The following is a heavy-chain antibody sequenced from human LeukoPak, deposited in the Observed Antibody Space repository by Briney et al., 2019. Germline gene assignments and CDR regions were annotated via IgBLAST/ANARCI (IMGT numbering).Heavy chain of an antibody. CDR3: AKVDYWSPENYFDS. Sequence: WVSLRLSCVASGFPFRSYAMTWVRQTPGKGLESVSVITDDEDTYYADSVKGRFTISRDNSQNTVFLQMNSLRVEDTAVYYCAKVDYWSPENYFDSWGQGTLV. J-gene: IGHJ4*02. CDR2: ITDDEDT. D-gene: IGHD1-1*01. V-gene: IGHV3-23*01. CDR1: GFPFRSYA.